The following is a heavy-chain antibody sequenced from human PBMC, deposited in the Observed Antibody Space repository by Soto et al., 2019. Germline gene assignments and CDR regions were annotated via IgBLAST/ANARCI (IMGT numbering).Heavy chain of an antibody. CDR2: IYYSGST. V-gene: IGHV4-39*01. J-gene: IGHJ3*02. Sequence: LSLTCTVSGGSISSSSYYWGWIRHPPGKGLEWIGSIYYSGSTYYNPSLKSRVTISVDTSKNQFSLKLSSVTAADTAVYYCARHAIAVAGFAFDIWGQGTMVTVSS. CDR1: GGSISSSSYY. D-gene: IGHD6-19*01. CDR3: ARHAIAVAGFAFDI.